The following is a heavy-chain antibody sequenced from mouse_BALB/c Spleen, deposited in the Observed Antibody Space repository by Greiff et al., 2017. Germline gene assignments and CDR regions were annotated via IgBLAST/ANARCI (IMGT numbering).Heavy chain of an antibody. CDR2: IDPGNGDT. V-gene: IGHV14-4*02. CDR3: SANYDYDFAY. D-gene: IGHD2-4*01. J-gene: IGHJ3*01. CDR1: GFNIKDYY. Sequence: VQLQQSGAELVRPGASVKLSCTASGFNIKDYYMHWVKQRPEQGLEWIGWIDPGNGDTEYAPKFQGKATMTEDTYSNTAYLQLSSLTSEDTAVYYCSANYDYDFAYWGQGTLVTVSA.